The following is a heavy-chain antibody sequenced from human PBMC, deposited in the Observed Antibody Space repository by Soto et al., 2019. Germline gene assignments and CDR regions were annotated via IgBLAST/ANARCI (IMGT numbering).Heavy chain of an antibody. CDR3: LIAVAGSFAPDH. Sequence: EVQLVESGGGLVKPGGSLRLSCAASGFTFSTYSMNWVRQAPGKGLEWVSYISSSSTYIYYADSVKGRFTISRDNAKNSLYLQMNSLRAEDTAVYYCLIAVAGSFAPDHWGQGTLVTVSS. V-gene: IGHV3-21*01. CDR1: GFTFSTYS. D-gene: IGHD6-19*01. CDR2: ISSSSTYI. J-gene: IGHJ4*02.